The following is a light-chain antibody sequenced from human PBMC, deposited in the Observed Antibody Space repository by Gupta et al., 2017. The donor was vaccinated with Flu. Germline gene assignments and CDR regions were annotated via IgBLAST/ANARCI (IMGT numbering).Light chain of an antibody. CDR3: QQYNKWPPST. J-gene: IGKJ1*01. CDR1: QSVNNG. Sequence: EIVMTQSPATLSLSPGDRATLFCRASQSVNNGLAWYQQKPGQAPRLLIYDASTRDTGISARFSGSGYGTEFTLTISSRQSEDFAVYYCQQYNKWPPSTFGEGTKVEV. V-gene: IGKV3-15*01. CDR2: DAS.